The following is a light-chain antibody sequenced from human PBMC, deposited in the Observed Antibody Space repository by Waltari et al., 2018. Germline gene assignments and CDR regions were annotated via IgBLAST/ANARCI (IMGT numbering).Light chain of an antibody. Sequence: QSVLTQPPSASGTPGQRVTISCSGSSSNIGTTTVNWYQQLPGPAPKLFIYFNDQRPSGVPDRFSGSKSGTSASLAISGLQSEDEADFHCAVWDDSLNGLIFGGGTKLTV. CDR2: FND. CDR3: AVWDDSLNGLI. CDR1: SSNIGTTT. J-gene: IGLJ2*01. V-gene: IGLV1-44*01.